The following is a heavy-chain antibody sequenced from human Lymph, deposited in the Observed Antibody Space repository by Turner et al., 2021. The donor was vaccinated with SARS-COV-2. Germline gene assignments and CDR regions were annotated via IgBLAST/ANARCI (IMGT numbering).Heavy chain of an antibody. CDR2: ISYDGSDK. J-gene: IGHJ4*02. Sequence: QVQLVASGGGVVQPGGSLRLSCAASGFTFSSYAMHWVRQAPGKGLEWVAFISYDGSDKYYADAVKGRFTFSRDNSKNTLYLQMNSLRAEDTAVYYCARDRDSSGWVDYWGQGTLVTVSS. V-gene: IGHV3-30*04. D-gene: IGHD3-22*01. CDR1: GFTFSSYA. CDR3: ARDRDSSGWVDY.